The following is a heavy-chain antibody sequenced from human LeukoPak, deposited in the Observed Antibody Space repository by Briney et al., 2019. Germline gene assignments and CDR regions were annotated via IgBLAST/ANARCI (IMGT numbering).Heavy chain of an antibody. J-gene: IGHJ4*02. V-gene: IGHV1-2*04. CDR3: ARVEEVVPAVIYLRRMGY. CDR1: GYTFTGYY. CDR2: INPNSGGT. D-gene: IGHD2-2*01. Sequence: ASVKVSCKASGYTFTGYYMHWVRQAPGQGLEWMGWINPNSGGTNYAQKFQGWVTMTRDTSISTAYMELSRLRSDDTAVYYCARVEEVVPAVIYLRRMGYWGQGTLVTVSS.